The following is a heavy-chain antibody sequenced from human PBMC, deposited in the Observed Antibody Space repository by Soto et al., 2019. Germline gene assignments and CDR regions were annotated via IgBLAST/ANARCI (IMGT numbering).Heavy chain of an antibody. CDR1: GDSLSTYY. CDR3: ARESVSGTYRFDS. J-gene: IGHJ4*02. V-gene: IGHV4-4*07. CDR2: IHDTGRT. Sequence: QVQLQESGPGLVRPSETLSLTCTVSGDSLSTYYWRWIRQPAGGRLDRIGRIHDTGRTNYNHSLKIRVTMSVDTSKNQFSLRVNSVTAADTAVYYCARESVSGTYRFDSWGQGTLVTVSS. D-gene: IGHD3-16*02.